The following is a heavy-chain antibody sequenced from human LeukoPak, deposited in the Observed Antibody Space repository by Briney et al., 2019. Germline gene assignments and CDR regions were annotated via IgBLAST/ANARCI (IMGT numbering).Heavy chain of an antibody. CDR1: GYTFTSYD. CDR2: MNPNSGNT. CDR3: ARVPSRRNSRPRGNYYYMDV. V-gene: IGHV1-8*01. Sequence: GASVKVSCKASGYTFTSYDINWVRQATGQGLEWMGWMNPNSGNTGYAQKFQGRVTMTRNTSISTAYMELSSLRSEDTAVYYCARVPSRRNSRPRGNYYYMDVWGKGTRSPSP. J-gene: IGHJ6*03. D-gene: IGHD1-26*01.